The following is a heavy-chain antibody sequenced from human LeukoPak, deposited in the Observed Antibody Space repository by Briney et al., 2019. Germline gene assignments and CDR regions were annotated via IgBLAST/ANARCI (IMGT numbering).Heavy chain of an antibody. D-gene: IGHD2-8*01. V-gene: IGHV4-34*01. J-gene: IGHJ6*03. Sequence: ASETLSLTCAVYGGSFSGYYWSWIRQPPGKGLEWIGEINHSGSTNYNPSLKSRVTISVDTSKNQFSLKLSSVTAADTAVYYCANGNRCTSPNCLGYYYFYMDVWGKGTTVTV. CDR1: GGSFSGYY. CDR3: ANGNRCTSPNCLGYYYFYMDV. CDR2: INHSGST.